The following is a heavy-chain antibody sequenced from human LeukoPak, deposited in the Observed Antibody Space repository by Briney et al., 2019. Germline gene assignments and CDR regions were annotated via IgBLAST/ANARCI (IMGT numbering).Heavy chain of an antibody. J-gene: IGHJ4*02. CDR1: GGSISSSSYY. V-gene: IGHV4-39*01. CDR2: IYYSGST. D-gene: IGHD6-13*01. Sequence: SETLSLTCTVSGGSISSSSYYWGWIRQPPGKGLEWIGSIYYSGSTYYNPSLKSRVTISVDTSKNQFSLKLSSVTAADTAVYYCARRRAAEPYDYWGQGTLVTVSS. CDR3: ARRRAAEPYDY.